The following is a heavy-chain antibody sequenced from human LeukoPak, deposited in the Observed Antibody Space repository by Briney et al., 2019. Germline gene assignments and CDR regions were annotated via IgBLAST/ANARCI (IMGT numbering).Heavy chain of an antibody. J-gene: IGHJ5*02. D-gene: IGHD2-2*01. CDR3: ARDHKTPYCSSTSCYPYNWFDP. Sequence: GASVKVSCKASGYTFTGYYMHWVRQAPGQGLEWMGWINPNSGGTNYAQKFQGRVTMTRDTSISTAYMELSRLRSDDTAVCYCARDHKTPYCSSTSCYPYNWFDPWGQGTLVTVSS. CDR2: INPNSGGT. CDR1: GYTFTGYY. V-gene: IGHV1-2*02.